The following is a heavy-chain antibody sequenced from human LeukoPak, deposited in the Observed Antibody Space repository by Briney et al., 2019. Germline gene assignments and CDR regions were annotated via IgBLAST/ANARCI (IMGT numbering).Heavy chain of an antibody. CDR1: GFTLDDYG. V-gene: IGHV3-9*01. CDR3: AKAFRVAVAGQDAFDI. D-gene: IGHD6-19*01. J-gene: IGHJ3*02. CDR2: ISCNSGNI. Sequence: PSMSLRLSCSASGFTLDDYGMHWVRQAPGKGREWGSGISCNSGNIGYTDYGKGRFTISTANAKNSLYLQMNSLRAEDTALYYCAKAFRVAVAGQDAFDIWGQGTMVTVSS.